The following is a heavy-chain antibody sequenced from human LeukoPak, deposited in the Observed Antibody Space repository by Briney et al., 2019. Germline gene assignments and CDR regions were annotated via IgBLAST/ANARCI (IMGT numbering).Heavy chain of an antibody. CDR1: GDSISSGSYS. Sequence: PSETLSLTCTVSGDSISSGSYSRGWIRQPPGKVLEWIASIHYSGSTYYNPSLNSRVTISVDTPKNQFSLKLSSVTAADTAVYYCARPLASGWYSWFDPWGQGTLVTVSS. V-gene: IGHV4-39*01. CDR3: ARPLASGWYSWFDP. D-gene: IGHD6-19*01. CDR2: IHYSGST. J-gene: IGHJ5*02.